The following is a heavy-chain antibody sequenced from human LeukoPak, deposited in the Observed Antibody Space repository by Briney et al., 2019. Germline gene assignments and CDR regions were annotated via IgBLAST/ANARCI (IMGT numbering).Heavy chain of an antibody. CDR1: GGTFSSYA. CDR3: ARASVGWGFYYYYYMDV. D-gene: IGHD2-21*01. CDR2: IIPIFGTA. Sequence: VASVKVSCKASGGTFSSYAISWVRQAPGQGLEWMGGIIPIFGTANYAQKFQGRVTITTDESTSTAYMELSSLRSEDTAVYYCARASVGWGFYYYYYMDVWGKGTTVTVSS. J-gene: IGHJ6*03. V-gene: IGHV1-69*05.